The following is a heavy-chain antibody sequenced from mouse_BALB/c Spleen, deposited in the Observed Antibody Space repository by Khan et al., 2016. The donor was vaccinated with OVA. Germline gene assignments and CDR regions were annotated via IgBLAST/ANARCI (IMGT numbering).Heavy chain of an antibody. D-gene: IGHD2-1*01. J-gene: IGHJ1*01. CDR3: TRDGNYAHWYFDV. CDR2: ISSGSTYT. CDR1: GFTFSSYT. V-gene: IGHV5-6-4*01. Sequence: EVELVESGGGLVKPGGSLKLSCAASGFTFSSYTMSWVRQTPEKRLEWVATISSGSTYTYYPASVKGRFTISRDNAKNTLYLQMSSLKSEDTALYYCTRDGNYAHWYFDVWGAGTTVTGSS.